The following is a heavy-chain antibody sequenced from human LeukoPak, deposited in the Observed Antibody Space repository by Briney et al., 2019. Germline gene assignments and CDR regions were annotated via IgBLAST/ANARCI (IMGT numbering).Heavy chain of an antibody. CDR1: GFTFTSYW. J-gene: IGHJ4*02. D-gene: IGHD3-10*01. Sequence: GGSLRLSCAASGFTFTSYWMSWVRQAPGKGLEWVANIKEDGSEKNYMDSVKGRFTISRDNSKNSLRLQMNSLRAEDTAVYFCARGRGFGSWGQGTLVTVSS. CDR3: ARGRGFGS. V-gene: IGHV3-7*03. CDR2: IKEDGSEK.